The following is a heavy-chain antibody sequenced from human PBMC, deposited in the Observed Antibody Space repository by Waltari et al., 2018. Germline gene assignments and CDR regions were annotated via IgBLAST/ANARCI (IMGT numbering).Heavy chain of an antibody. D-gene: IGHD1-1*01. Sequence: QLQESGPGLVKPSETLSLTCTVSGGSISSYYWRWIRQPPGKGLEWIGYIYYSGSTNYNPSLKSRVTISVDTSKNQFSLKLSSVTAADTAVYYCARVRYDWYFDLWGRGTLVTVSS. J-gene: IGHJ2*01. CDR2: IYYSGST. CDR3: ARVRYDWYFDL. CDR1: GGSISSYY. V-gene: IGHV4-59*01.